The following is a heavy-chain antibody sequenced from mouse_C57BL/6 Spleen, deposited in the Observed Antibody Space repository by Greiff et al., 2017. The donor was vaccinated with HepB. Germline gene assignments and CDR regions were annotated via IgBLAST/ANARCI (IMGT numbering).Heavy chain of an antibody. J-gene: IGHJ2*01. CDR3: ARDDPYYFDY. V-gene: IGHV1-64*01. CDR2: IHPNSGST. D-gene: IGHD2-3*01. CDR1: GYTFTSYW. Sequence: QVQLQQPGAELVKPGASVKLSFQASGYTFTSYWMHWVKQRPGQGLEWIGMIHPNSGSTNYNEKFKSKATLTVDKSSSTAYMQLSSLTSEDSAVYYCARDDPYYFDYWGQGTTLTVSS.